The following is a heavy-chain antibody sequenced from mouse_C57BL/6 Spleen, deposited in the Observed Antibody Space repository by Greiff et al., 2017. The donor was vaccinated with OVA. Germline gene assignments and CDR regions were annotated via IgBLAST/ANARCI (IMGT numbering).Heavy chain of an antibody. CDR2: IWSGGST. CDR1: GFSLTSYG. Sequence: QVQLKESGPGLVQPSQSLSITCTVSGFSLTSYGVHWVRQSPGKGLEWLGVIWSGGSTDYNAAFISRLSISKDNSKSQVFFKMNRLQADDTAIYYCARDSSGTWFAYWGQGTLVTVSA. V-gene: IGHV2-2*01. D-gene: IGHD3-2*02. J-gene: IGHJ3*01. CDR3: ARDSSGTWFAY.